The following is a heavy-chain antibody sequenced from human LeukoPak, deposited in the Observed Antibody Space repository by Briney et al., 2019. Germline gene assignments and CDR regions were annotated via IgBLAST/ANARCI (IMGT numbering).Heavy chain of an antibody. CDR1: GFTFSSYA. Sequence: GGSLRPSCAASGFTFSSYAMSWVRQAPGKGLEWVSAISGSGGSTYYADSVKGRFTISRDNSKNTLYLQMNSLRAEDTAVYYCAKGPRRDYDILTVNYYYGMDVWGQGTTVTVSS. V-gene: IGHV3-23*01. CDR3: AKGPRRDYDILTVNYYYGMDV. CDR2: ISGSGGST. D-gene: IGHD3-9*01. J-gene: IGHJ6*02.